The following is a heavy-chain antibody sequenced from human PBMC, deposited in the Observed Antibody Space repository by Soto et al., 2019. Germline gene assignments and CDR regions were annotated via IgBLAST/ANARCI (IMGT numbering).Heavy chain of an antibody. J-gene: IGHJ4*02. CDR3: AKGRGGSGSLTPRVDF. Sequence: EVQLLESGGGLVQPGGSLRLSCAASGFTFNNYAMTWVRQAPGKGLEWVSAIRGGGDTTSYADSVKGRFTVSRDGSKTTLYLQMSSLRAEDTALYYCAKGRGGSGSLTPRVDFWGQGTLVTVSS. CDR1: GFTFNNYA. CDR2: IRGGGDTT. V-gene: IGHV3-23*01. D-gene: IGHD3-10*01.